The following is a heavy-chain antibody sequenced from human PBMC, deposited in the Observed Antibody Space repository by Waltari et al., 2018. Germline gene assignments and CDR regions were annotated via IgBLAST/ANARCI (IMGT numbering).Heavy chain of an antibody. CDR3: ASVDTAMVPDY. CDR1: GGTFSSYA. V-gene: IGHV1-69*04. Sequence: QVQLVQSGAEVKKPGSSVKVSCKASGGTFSSYAISLVRQAPGQGLEWMGRMIPILGKANYAQKCQGRVTITADKSTSTAYMERSSLRSEDTAVYYCASVDTAMVPDYWGQGTLVTVSS. CDR2: MIPILGKA. D-gene: IGHD5-18*01. J-gene: IGHJ4*02.